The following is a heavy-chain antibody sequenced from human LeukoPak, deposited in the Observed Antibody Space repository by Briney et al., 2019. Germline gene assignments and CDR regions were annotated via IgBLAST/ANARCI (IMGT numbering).Heavy chain of an antibody. D-gene: IGHD1-26*01. CDR1: GYTFASCD. J-gene: IGHJ4*02. V-gene: IGHV1-8*01. CDR3: AREGSSGKFDY. CDR2: VNPNSGNT. Sequence: ASVKVSCKASGYTFASCDINWGRQATGQGLEWMGWVNPNSGNTGYAQKFQGRVTMTRNTSISTAYMELSSLRSEDTAVYYCAREGSSGKFDYWGQGTLVTVSS.